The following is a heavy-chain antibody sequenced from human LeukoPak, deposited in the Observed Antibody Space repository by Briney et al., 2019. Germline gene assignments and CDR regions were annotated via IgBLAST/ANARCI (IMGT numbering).Heavy chain of an antibody. D-gene: IGHD5-12*01. Sequence: KPSETLSLTCTVSGVSISSYYWSWIRQPPGKGLEWIGYIYYSGSTNYNPFLKGRVTISGDASANQFSLKLSSVTAADTAVYYCARVGATTRSFDYWGQGTLVTVSS. V-gene: IGHV4-59*01. CDR1: GVSISSYY. CDR2: IYYSGST. J-gene: IGHJ4*02. CDR3: ARVGATTRSFDY.